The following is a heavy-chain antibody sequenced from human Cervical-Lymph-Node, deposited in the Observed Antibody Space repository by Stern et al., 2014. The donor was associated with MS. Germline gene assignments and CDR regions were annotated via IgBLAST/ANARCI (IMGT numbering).Heavy chain of an antibody. Sequence: QLVQSGAEVKKPGSSVKVSCKASGGTISNYIIGWVRQAPGPGLEWIGGIIPMFGIANYAEKFQDRVTITADESTSTAYMDLSSLRSEDTAVYYCARATSDYIWGTYRFLDSWGQGTLVIVSS. J-gene: IGHJ4*02. D-gene: IGHD3-16*02. CDR1: GGTISNYI. CDR3: ARATSDYIWGTYRFLDS. CDR2: IIPMFGIA. V-gene: IGHV1-69*01.